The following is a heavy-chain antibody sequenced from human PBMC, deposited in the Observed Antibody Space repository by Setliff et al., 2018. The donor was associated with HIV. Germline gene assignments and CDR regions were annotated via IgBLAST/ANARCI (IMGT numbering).Heavy chain of an antibody. CDR3: FYYYMDV. Sequence: SETLSLTCTVSGGSITGHYWSWIRQPPGKGLGWIGYIHYSGSSNYNPSLKSRVSISVDTSKNQFSLKTEDTAVYYCTTNSLFYYYMDVWGKGTTVTVSS. J-gene: IGHJ6*03. D-gene: IGHD3-3*02. CDR2: IHYSGSS. V-gene: IGHV4-59*11. CDR1: GGSITGHY.